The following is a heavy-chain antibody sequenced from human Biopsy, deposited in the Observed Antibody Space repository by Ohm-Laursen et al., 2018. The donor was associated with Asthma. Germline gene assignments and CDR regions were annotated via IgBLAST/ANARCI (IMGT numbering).Heavy chain of an antibody. D-gene: IGHD2-2*01. V-gene: IGHV1-69*13. Sequence: SVYVSCKVSGGTFSSNSINWVRQAPGQGLGGRGGIILIFGPTNNAQKYQGRVTISADDSTSTAYMELSSVSSEDTALNYCARGPEYVRSSGALDYWGQGTLVTVSS. CDR2: IILIFGPT. J-gene: IGHJ4*02. CDR3: ARGPEYVRSSGALDY. CDR1: GGTFSSNS.